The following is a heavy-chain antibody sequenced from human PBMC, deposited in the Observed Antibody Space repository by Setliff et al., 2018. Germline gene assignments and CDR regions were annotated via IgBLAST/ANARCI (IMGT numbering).Heavy chain of an antibody. CDR2: FGMSGTT. D-gene: IGHD1-26*01. J-gene: IGHJ4*02. V-gene: IGHV3-23*01. CDR3: AKDRSGSYKYFFDH. Sequence: PGESLKISCATSGFTFNSYVMNWVRQAPGKGLEWVSTFGMSGTTYYADSVKGRFTISRDNSRNTLYLQMNDLRPEDTAMYYCAKDRSGSYKYFFDHWGQGTLVTVSS. CDR1: GFTFNSYV.